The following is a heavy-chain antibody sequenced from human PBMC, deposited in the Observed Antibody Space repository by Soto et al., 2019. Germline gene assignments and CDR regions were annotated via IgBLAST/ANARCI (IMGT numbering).Heavy chain of an antibody. Sequence: PGVSLRLSCAASGVTFSSYAMSWIRQAQGKGLEWVSAISGSGGSTYYADSVKGRFTISRDNSKNTLYLQMNSLRAEDTAVYYCAKVPSITIFGVVIMGHFDYWGQGTLVTVSS. V-gene: IGHV3-23*01. J-gene: IGHJ4*02. D-gene: IGHD3-3*01. CDR3: AKVPSITIFGVVIMGHFDY. CDR1: GVTFSSYA. CDR2: ISGSGGST.